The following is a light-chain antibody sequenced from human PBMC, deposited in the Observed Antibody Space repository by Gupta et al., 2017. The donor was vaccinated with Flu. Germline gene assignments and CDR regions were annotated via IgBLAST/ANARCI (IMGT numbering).Light chain of an antibody. CDR3: MQALQTPYT. J-gene: IGKJ2*01. CDR1: QSLLNSNGYNY. V-gene: IGKV2-28*01. CDR2: LGS. Sequence: DIVVAQSPLFLAVTPGEPASISCRSRQSLLNSNGYNYLDWFLQKPGQSPQLLIYLGSNRACGVPDRFSGSGSGTEFTLKISRGEAEDVGIYYCMQALQTPYTFGQGTKLEIK.